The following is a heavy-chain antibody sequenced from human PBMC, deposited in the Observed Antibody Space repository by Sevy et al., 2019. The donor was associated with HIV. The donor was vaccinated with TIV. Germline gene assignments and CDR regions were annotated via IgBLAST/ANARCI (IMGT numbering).Heavy chain of an antibody. D-gene: IGHD3-22*01. CDR2: FDPEDAKT. V-gene: IGHV1-24*01. Sequence: ASVKVSCKVSGYTLTQLSMHWVRLTPGKGLEWMASFDPEDAKTVYSQKFQGRLSMTEDTSTHTAYMELSSLRSEDMAVYYCATTKDYYESSGDPFDYWGQGTLVTVSS. J-gene: IGHJ4*02. CDR3: ATTKDYYESSGDPFDY. CDR1: GYTLTQLS.